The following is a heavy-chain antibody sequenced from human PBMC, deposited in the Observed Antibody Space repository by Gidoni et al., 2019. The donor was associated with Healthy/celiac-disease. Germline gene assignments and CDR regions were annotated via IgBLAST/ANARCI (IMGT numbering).Heavy chain of an antibody. D-gene: IGHD3-22*01. CDR2: ISGSGGST. J-gene: IGHJ4*02. CDR1: GFTFRSYA. CDR3: AKLNYYDSSGYLDY. Sequence: EVQLLASGGGLVQPGGSLRLSCAASGFTFRSYAMSWVRQAPGKGLEWVSAISGSGGSTYYADSVKGRFTISRDNSKNTLYLQMNSLRAEDTVVYYCAKLNYYDSSGYLDYWGQGTLVTVSS. V-gene: IGHV3-23*01.